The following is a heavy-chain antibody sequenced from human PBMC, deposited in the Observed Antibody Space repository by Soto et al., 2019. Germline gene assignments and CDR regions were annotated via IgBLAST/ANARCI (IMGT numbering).Heavy chain of an antibody. J-gene: IGHJ2*01. D-gene: IGHD6-19*01. V-gene: IGHV3-30*03. CDR2: ISHDGSNK. Sequence: QVQLVESGGGVVQPGRSLRLSCAASGFTFSSYGMHWVRQAPGKGLEWVAVISHDGSNKYYADSVKGRFTISRDNSKNTLYLQMNSLRAEDTAVYYCTGVGGWPSPDGGGYFDLWGRGTLVTVSS. CDR1: GFTFSSYG. CDR3: TGVGGWPSPDGGGYFDL.